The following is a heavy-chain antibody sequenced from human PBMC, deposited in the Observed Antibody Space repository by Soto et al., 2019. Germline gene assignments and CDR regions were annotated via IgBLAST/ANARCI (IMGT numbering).Heavy chain of an antibody. V-gene: IGHV3-30-3*01. Sequence: GGSLRLSCAASGFTFSSYAMHWVRQAPGKGLEWVAVISYDGSNKYYADSVKGRFTISRDNSKNTLYLQMNSLRAEDTAVYYWARPQGEAAAGTREYYFDYWGQGTLVTVSS. J-gene: IGHJ4*02. CDR2: ISYDGSNK. CDR3: ARPQGEAAAGTREYYFDY. D-gene: IGHD6-13*01. CDR1: GFTFSSYA.